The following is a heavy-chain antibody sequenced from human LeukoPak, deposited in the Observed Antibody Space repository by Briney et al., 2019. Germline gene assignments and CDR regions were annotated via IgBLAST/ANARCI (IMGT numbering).Heavy chain of an antibody. CDR1: GFDFTSYG. J-gene: IGHJ4*02. CDR2: ICPGGSNG. CDR3: ARHFHSAWFGF. Sequence: EAPRTSRKSFGFDFTSYGIAWVRQIPGKGLEWVGNICPGGSNGRYSPSFQGQVTMSADKSITTVYLQLSSLKASDTAMYYCARHFHSAWFGFWGQGSLVTVSS. D-gene: IGHD5-18*01. V-gene: IGHV5-51*01.